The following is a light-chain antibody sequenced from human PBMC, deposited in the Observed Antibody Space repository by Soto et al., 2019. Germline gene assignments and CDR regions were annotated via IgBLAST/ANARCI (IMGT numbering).Light chain of an antibody. J-gene: IGKJ4*01. CDR3: QKCDAVPLT. Sequence: DIPMTQSPSSLSASVGDRVTITCQASQHISHYLNWYQQRPGKAPNLLIYDASNLETGVPSRFSGSGSGTHVTFSISSLQPEDIATYYCQKCDAVPLTFGGGTKVEIK. CDR1: QHISHY. V-gene: IGKV1-33*01. CDR2: DAS.